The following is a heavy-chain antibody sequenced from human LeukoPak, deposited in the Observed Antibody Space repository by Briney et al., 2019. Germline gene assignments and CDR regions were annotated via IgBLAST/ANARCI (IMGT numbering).Heavy chain of an antibody. V-gene: IGHV3-30*02. CDR1: GFTFSSYG. D-gene: IGHD5-18*01. CDR2: IRYDGSNK. CDR3: AKERDTAMVTIDY. Sequence: GGSLRLSCAASGFTFSSYGMHWVRQAPGKGLEWVAFIRYDGSNKYYADSVKGRFTISRDKSKNTLYLQMNSLRAEDTAVYYCAKERDTAMVTIDYWGQGTLVTVSS. J-gene: IGHJ4*02.